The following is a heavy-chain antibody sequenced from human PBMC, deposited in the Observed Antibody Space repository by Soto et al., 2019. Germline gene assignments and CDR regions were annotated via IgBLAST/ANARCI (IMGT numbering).Heavy chain of an antibody. J-gene: IGHJ6*02. Sequence: QVQLVESGGGVVQPGRSLRLSCAASGFTFNNYGMHWVRQAPGKGLEWVAAISFDGSYTYHIDSVKGRFTTSRDNSKKTLYLQMSSLRGEDTAVYYCAKERRGCITSSCYAVPYYYGMDVWGQGTTVTVSS. CDR3: AKERRGCITSSCYAVPYYYGMDV. CDR2: ISFDGSYT. V-gene: IGHV3-30*18. D-gene: IGHD2-2*01. CDR1: GFTFNNYG.